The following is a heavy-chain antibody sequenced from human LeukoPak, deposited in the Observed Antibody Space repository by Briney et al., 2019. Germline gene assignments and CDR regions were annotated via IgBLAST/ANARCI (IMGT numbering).Heavy chain of an antibody. CDR2: ISWNSGSI. J-gene: IGHJ4*02. CDR1: GFTFDDYA. Sequence: SLRLSCAASGFTFDDYAMHWVRQAPGKGLEWVSGISWNSGSIGYADSVKGRFTISRDNAKNSLYLQMNSLRAEDMALYYCAKDSSRYSSGWRYFDYWGQGTLVTVSS. CDR3: AKDSSRYSSGWRYFDY. D-gene: IGHD6-19*01. V-gene: IGHV3-9*03.